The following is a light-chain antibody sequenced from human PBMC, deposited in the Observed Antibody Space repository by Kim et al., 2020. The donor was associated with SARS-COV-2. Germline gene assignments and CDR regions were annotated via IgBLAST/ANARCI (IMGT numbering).Light chain of an antibody. CDR2: DAS. CDR3: QQLNSYPIT. CDR1: QGISNT. J-gene: IGKJ5*01. V-gene: IGKV1-13*02. Sequence: AIQLTQSPSSLSASVGDKVTITCRASQGISNTLAWYQQKPGRGPKLLIYDASSLESGVPSRFSGSGSGTDFTLTINRLQPEDFATYYCQQLNSYPITFGQGTRLEIK.